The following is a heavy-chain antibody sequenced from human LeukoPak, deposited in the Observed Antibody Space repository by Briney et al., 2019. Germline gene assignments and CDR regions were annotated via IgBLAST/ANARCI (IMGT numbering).Heavy chain of an antibody. D-gene: IGHD1/OR15-1a*01. CDR1: GGSISSSNW. CDR3: ARSIIGTRSKFDY. CDR2: IYHSGST. J-gene: IGHJ4*02. V-gene: IGHV4-4*02. Sequence: SETLSLTCAVSGGSISSSNWWSWVRQPPGKGLEWIGEIYHSGSTNYNPSLKSRVTISVDKSKNHFSLKLSSVTAADTAVYSCARSIIGTRSKFDYWGQGTLVTVSS.